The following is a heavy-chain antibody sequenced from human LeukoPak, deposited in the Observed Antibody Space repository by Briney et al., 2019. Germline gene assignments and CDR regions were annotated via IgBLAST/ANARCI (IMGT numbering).Heavy chain of an antibody. V-gene: IGHV1-2*02. D-gene: IGHD3-3*01. J-gene: IGHJ4*02. CDR2: INPNSGGT. CDR1: GYTFTGYY. Sequence: ASVKVSCKASGYTFTGYYMHWVRQAPGRGLEWMGWINPNSGGTNYAQKFQGRVTMTRDTSISTAYMELSRLRSDDTAVYYCARVGGVVGMNLDYWGQGTLVTVSS. CDR3: ARVGGVVGMNLDY.